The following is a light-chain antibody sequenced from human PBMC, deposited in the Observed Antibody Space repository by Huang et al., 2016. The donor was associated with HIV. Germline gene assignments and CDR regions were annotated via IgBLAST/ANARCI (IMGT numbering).Light chain of an antibody. Sequence: EIVMTQSPATLSVSPGERATLSCRASQSVSSNLAWYQQKFGQAPRLLIYGASTRATGIPARFRGSGSGTEFTLTISSLQSEDFAVYYCQQYNNWPPKYTFGQGTKLEIK. J-gene: IGKJ2*01. CDR3: QQYNNWPPKYT. V-gene: IGKV3-15*01. CDR1: QSVSSN. CDR2: GAS.